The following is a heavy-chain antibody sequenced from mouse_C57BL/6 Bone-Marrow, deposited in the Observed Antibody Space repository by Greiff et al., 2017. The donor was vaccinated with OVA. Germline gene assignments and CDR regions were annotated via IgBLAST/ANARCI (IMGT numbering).Heavy chain of an antibody. CDR2: ISSGGDYI. CDR1: GFTFSSYA. V-gene: IGHV5-9-1*02. D-gene: IGHD1-1*01. CDR3: TRDRGSSYFYYAMDY. Sequence: EVMLVESGEGLVKPGESLKLSCAASGFTFSSYAMSWVRQTPEKRLEWVAYISSGGDYIYYADTVKGRFTISRDNARNTLYLQMSSLKSEDTAMYYCTRDRGSSYFYYAMDYWGQGTSVTVSS. J-gene: IGHJ4*01.